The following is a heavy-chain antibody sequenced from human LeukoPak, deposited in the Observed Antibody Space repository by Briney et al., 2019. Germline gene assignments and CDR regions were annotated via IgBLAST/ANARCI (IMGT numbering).Heavy chain of an antibody. V-gene: IGHV4-34*01. D-gene: IGHD5-18*01. J-gene: IGHJ4*01. CDR1: GGSFSGYY. CDR2: IHDGGTP. Sequence: SETLSLTCAVYGGSFSGYYWSWIRQPPGKGLEWIAEIHDGGTPNYNPSLKSRVTISVDKFKTQFSLNLNSVTAADTAVYYCVANGYYCLDQWGHGTLVTVSP. CDR3: VANGYYCLDQ.